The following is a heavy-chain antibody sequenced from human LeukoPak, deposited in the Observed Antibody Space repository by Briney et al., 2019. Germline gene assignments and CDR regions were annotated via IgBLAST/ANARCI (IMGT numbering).Heavy chain of an antibody. CDR1: GGTFSSYA. CDR2: MNPNSGNT. J-gene: IGHJ6*02. CDR3: ARDAVAGYYYYGMDV. Sequence: ASVKVSCKASGGTFSSYAISWVRQAPGQGLEWMGWMNPNSGNTGYAQKFQGRVTMTRNTSISTAYMELSSLRSEDTAVYYCARDAVAGYYYYGMDVWGQGTTVTVS. V-gene: IGHV1-8*02. D-gene: IGHD6-19*01.